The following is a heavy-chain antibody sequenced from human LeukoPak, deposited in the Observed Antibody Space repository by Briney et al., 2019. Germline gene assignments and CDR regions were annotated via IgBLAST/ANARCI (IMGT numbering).Heavy chain of an antibody. CDR2: INAGNGNT. J-gene: IGHJ4*02. V-gene: IGHV1-3*01. CDR1: GYTFTSYA. D-gene: IGHD3-22*01. Sequence: GASVKVSCKASGYTFTSYAMHWVRQAPGQRLEWMGWINAGNGNTKYSQKFQGRVTITRDTSASTAYMELSRLRSDDTAVYYCARDLGYYDSSGYYYFDYWGQGTLVTVSS. CDR3: ARDLGYYDSSGYYYFDY.